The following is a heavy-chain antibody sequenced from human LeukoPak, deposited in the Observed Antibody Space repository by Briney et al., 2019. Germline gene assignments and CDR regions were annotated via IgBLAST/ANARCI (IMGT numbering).Heavy chain of an antibody. CDR1: GFTFSGSA. CDR3: TSQGPYDSSGYYDY. D-gene: IGHD3-22*01. J-gene: IGHJ4*02. CDR2: IRSKANSYAT. Sequence: GGSLRLSCAASGFTFSGSAMHWVRQASGKGLEWVGRIRSKANSYATAYAASVKGRFTISRDDSKNTAYLQMNSLKTEDTAVYYCTSQGPYDSSGYYDYWGQGTLVTVSS. V-gene: IGHV3-73*01.